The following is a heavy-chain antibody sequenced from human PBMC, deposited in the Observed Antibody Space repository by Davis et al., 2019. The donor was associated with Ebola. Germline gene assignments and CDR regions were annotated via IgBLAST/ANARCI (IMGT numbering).Heavy chain of an antibody. CDR2: IYYSGST. D-gene: IGHD1-1*01. Sequence: GSLRLSCTVSGGSISSYYWSWIRQPPGKGLEWIGYIYYSGSTNYNPSLKSRVTISVDTSKNQFSLKLSSVTAADTAVYYCARVGTYRFDPWGQGTLVTVSS. V-gene: IGHV4-59*01. CDR1: GGSISSYY. CDR3: ARVGTYRFDP. J-gene: IGHJ5*02.